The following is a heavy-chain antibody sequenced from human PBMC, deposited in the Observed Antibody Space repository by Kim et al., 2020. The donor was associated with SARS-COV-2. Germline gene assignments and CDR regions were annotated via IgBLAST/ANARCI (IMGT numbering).Heavy chain of an antibody. CDR2: IYYSGTT. D-gene: IGHD6-19*01. CDR3: ARHADSITVAAQSDY. V-gene: IGHV4-39*01. Sequence: SETLSLTCTVSGGSVSSSRYYWGWVRQPPGKGLEWIGTIYYSGTTYYKPSLKSRVTISLDTSKNQFSLKVNSVTAADTAVYFCARHADSITVAAQSDYWGQGTLVTVAT. CDR1: GGSVSSSRYY. J-gene: IGHJ4*02.